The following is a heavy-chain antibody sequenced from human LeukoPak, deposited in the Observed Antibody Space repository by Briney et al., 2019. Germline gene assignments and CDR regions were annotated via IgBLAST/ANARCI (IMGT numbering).Heavy chain of an antibody. CDR3: AKDVSEYSSSWNRFDY. V-gene: IGHV3-30*18. J-gene: IGHJ4*02. CDR2: ISYDGSNK. D-gene: IGHD6-13*01. Sequence: SLRLSCAASGFTFSSYGMHWVRQAPGKGLEWVAVISYDGSNKYYADSVKGRFTISRDNSKNTLYLQMNSLRAEDTALYYCAKDVSEYSSSWNRFDYWGQGTLVTVSS. CDR1: GFTFSSYG.